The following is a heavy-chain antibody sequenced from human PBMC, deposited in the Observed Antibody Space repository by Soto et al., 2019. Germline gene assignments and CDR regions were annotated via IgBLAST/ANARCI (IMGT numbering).Heavy chain of an antibody. Sequence: SVKVSCKASGGTFSSYAISWVRQAPGQGLEWMGGIIPIFGTANYAQKFQGRVTITADESTSTAYMELSSLRSEDTAVYYCARGLLPHPYYFDYWGQGTLVTVSS. D-gene: IGHD2-21*01. CDR1: GGTFSSYA. V-gene: IGHV1-69*13. CDR2: IIPIFGTA. CDR3: ARGLLPHPYYFDY. J-gene: IGHJ4*02.